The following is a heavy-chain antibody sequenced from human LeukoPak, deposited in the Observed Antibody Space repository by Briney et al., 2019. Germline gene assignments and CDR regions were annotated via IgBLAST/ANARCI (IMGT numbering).Heavy chain of an antibody. CDR3: AREGGAEDFDY. V-gene: IGHV3-21*01. J-gene: IGHJ4*02. CDR2: IGSHPSSI. CDR1: GFSFSGYS. D-gene: IGHD3-10*01. Sequence: GGSLRLSCAASGFSFSGYSMNWVRQAPGKGLEWVSSIGSHPSSIFYADSVKGRFTISRDNAQSSLYLQMNSLRVEDTAVYYCAREGGAEDFDYWGQGTLVTVSS.